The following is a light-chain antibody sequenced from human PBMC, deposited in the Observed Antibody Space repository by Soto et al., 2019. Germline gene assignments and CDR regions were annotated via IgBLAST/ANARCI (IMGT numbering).Light chain of an antibody. J-gene: IGLJ1*01. CDR1: SSDVGGYNY. Sequence: QSALTQPASVSGSPGQSITISCTGTSSDVGGYNYVSWYQQYPGKAPKLMIYEVTNRPSGLSDRFSGSKSGNTASLTISGLQAEDEADYYCSSYTSSSSYVFGTGTQLTVL. V-gene: IGLV2-14*01. CDR2: EVT. CDR3: SSYTSSSSYV.